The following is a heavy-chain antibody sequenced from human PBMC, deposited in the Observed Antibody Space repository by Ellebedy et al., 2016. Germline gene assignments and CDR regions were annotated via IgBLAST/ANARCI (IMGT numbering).Heavy chain of an antibody. Sequence: ASVKVSCKVSGYTLTELSMHWVRQAPGQGLEWMGWSSAYNGNTNYAQKLQGRVTMTTDTSTSTAYMELRSLRSDDTAVYYCASQVYDGSIWSPDYWGQGTLVTVSS. D-gene: IGHD6-13*01. V-gene: IGHV1-18*01. CDR1: GYTLTELS. CDR2: SSAYNGNT. J-gene: IGHJ4*02. CDR3: ASQVYDGSIWSPDY.